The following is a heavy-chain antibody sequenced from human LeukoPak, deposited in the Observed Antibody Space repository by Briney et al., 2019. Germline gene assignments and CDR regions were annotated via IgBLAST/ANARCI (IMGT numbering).Heavy chain of an antibody. CDR2: IYHSGGT. Sequence: PSETLSLTCTVSGYSISSGYYWGWIRQPPGKGLEWIGSIYHSGGTYYNPSLKSRVTISVDTSKNQFSLKLSSVTAADTAVYYCARGYIAVAGTGSNWFDPWGQGTLVTVSS. J-gene: IGHJ5*02. CDR3: ARGYIAVAGTGSNWFDP. V-gene: IGHV4-38-2*02. CDR1: GYSISSGYY. D-gene: IGHD6-19*01.